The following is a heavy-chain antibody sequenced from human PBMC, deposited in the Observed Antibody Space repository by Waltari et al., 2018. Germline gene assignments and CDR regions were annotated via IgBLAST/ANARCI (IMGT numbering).Heavy chain of an antibody. V-gene: IGHV3-13*01. J-gene: IGHJ6*02. CDR2: IGTAGDT. CDR3: ARDRGLYGMDV. Sequence: EVQLVESGGDLVQPGGSLSLSCAASGFTFSSYDMHWVRQATGKGLEWGSAIGTAGDTYYPGSVKGRFTISRENDKNSLYLQMNSLRAGDTAVYYCARDRGLYGMDVWGQGTTVTVSS. CDR1: GFTFSSYD.